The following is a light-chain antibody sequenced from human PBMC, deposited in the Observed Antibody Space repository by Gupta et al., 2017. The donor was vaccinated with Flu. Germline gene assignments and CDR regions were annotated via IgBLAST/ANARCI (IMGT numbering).Light chain of an antibody. CDR2: GAS. Sequence: ERATLSCRASQSFTSNYIAWYQQKPGQAPRLLIYGASNRATGIPDRFSGSGSGADFTLTISRLEPEDFAVFYCQQYGSSRWTFGQGTKVEI. J-gene: IGKJ1*01. CDR1: QSFTSNY. CDR3: QQYGSSRWT. V-gene: IGKV3-20*01.